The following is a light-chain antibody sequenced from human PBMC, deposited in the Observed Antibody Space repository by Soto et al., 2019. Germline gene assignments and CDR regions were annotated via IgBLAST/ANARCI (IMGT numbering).Light chain of an antibody. Sequence: QYVLTQPPSVYGAPGQRVTISCTGSSSNIGAGYDVHWYQQRPGTAPKLLIFGNTNRPSGVPDRFSGSKSGTSASLAITGLQAEDEGDYYCQSYDSTLSARYVFGTGTKLTVL. CDR3: QSYDSTLSARYV. CDR2: GNT. V-gene: IGLV1-40*01. CDR1: SSNIGAGYD. J-gene: IGLJ1*01.